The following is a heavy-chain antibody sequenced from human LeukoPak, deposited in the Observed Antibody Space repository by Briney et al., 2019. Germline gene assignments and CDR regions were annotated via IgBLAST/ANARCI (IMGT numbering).Heavy chain of an antibody. CDR3: ARWAGVVSPGAAIYYGMDV. D-gene: IGHD6-25*01. V-gene: IGHV5-51*01. CDR2: IYPGDSDT. CDR1: GYSFTSYW. J-gene: IGHJ6*02. Sequence: GESLKISCKGSGYSFTSYWIGWVRQMPGKGLEWMGIIYPGDSDTRYSPSFQGQVTISADKSISTAYLQWSSLKASDTAMYYCARWAGVVSPGAAIYYGMDVWGQGTTVTVSS.